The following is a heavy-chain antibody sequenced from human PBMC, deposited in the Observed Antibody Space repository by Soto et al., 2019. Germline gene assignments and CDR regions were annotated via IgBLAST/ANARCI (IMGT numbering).Heavy chain of an antibody. D-gene: IGHD5-12*01. CDR1: GLTVSGKKY. V-gene: IGHV3-53*01. J-gene: IGHJ3*02. CDR2: VYDLDGT. CDR3: ATWHLREHAYDI. Sequence: DVQLVESGGGMIQPGGSLRLSCVASGLTVSGKKYMAWVRQAPGKGPEWVSGVYDLDGTYYADSVRGRFTTSIDSSRTTVYHHMRDLRPEDTALYFCATWHLREHAYDIWGEGTMVTVSS.